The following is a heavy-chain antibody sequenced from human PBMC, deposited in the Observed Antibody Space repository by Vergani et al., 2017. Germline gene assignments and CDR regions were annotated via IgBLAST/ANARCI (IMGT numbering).Heavy chain of an antibody. CDR1: GGSFSGYY. CDR3: ARQVVTAFDI. V-gene: IGHV4-34*01. CDR2: INHSGST. Sequence: QVQLQQWGAGLLKPSETLSLTCAVYGGSFSGYYWSWIRQPPGKGLEWIGEINHSGSTNYNPSLKSRVTISVDTSISTAYLQWSSLKASDTAMYYCARQVVTAFDIWGQGTMVTVSS. D-gene: IGHD4-23*01. J-gene: IGHJ3*02.